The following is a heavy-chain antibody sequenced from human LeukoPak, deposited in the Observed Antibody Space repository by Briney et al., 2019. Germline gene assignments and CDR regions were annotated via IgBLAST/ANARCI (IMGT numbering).Heavy chain of an antibody. V-gene: IGHV1-24*01. CDR2: FDPDDGET. Sequence: ASVKVSCKVSGYTLTELPIHWVRQAPGKGLEWMGGFDPDDGETVYAQMFQGRVTMTEDASSDTASMELSSLRSEDTAVYYCATGTSGSYYVGIVRPIDYWGQGTLVTVSS. CDR3: ATGTSGSYYVGIVRPIDY. CDR1: GYTLTELP. D-gene: IGHD1-26*01. J-gene: IGHJ4*02.